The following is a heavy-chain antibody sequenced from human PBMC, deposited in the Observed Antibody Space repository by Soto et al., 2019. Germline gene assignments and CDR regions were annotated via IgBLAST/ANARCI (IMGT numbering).Heavy chain of an antibody. CDR1: GGSFSGYY. D-gene: IGHD3-3*01. CDR3: AGGGRITIFGVVIPNYYYYGMDV. V-gene: IGHV4-34*01. Sequence: QVQLQQWGAGLLKPSETLSLTCAVYGGSFSGYYWSWIRQPPGKGLEWLGEINHSGSTNYNPSLKSRVTISVDTSKNQFSLKLSSVTAADTAVYYCAGGGRITIFGVVIPNYYYYGMDVWGQGTTVTVSS. CDR2: INHSGST. J-gene: IGHJ6*02.